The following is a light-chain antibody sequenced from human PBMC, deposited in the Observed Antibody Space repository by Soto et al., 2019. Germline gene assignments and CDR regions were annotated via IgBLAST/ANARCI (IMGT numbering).Light chain of an antibody. CDR2: SAS. V-gene: IGKV1-39*01. CDR3: HQTYSTPQT. J-gene: IGKJ1*01. CDR1: QSITTW. Sequence: DIQMTQSPSTVSAYVGDSVTITCRASQSITTWLAWYQHKPGKAPKLLIYSASTLQSGVPSRFSGSGSGTDFTLTITSLQPEDFGTYYCHQTYSTPQTFGQGTKVDIK.